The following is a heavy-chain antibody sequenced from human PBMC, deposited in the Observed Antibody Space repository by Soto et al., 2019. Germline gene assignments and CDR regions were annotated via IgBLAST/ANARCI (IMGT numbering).Heavy chain of an antibody. CDR3: ATMGAPAAGLYYFNY. CDR2: ISYSGSA. V-gene: IGHV4-30-4*01. J-gene: IGHJ4*02. Sequence: SETLSLTCTVSGVSIISGSYYWSWIRQPPGKGLEWIGCISYSGSAYYNPSLKSRVTISVDTSKNQFSLNLSFVTAADTAVYYSATMGAPAAGLYYFNYGGKGTLVPVP. CDR1: GVSIISGSYY. D-gene: IGHD6-13*01.